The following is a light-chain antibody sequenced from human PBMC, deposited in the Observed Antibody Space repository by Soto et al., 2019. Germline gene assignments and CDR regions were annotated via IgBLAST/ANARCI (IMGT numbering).Light chain of an antibody. CDR3: QQYNNWPWT. CDR1: QSVSGN. CDR2: GAS. Sequence: ETVMTQSPATLSVSPGERATLSCRASQSVSGNLAWYQQKPVQAPRLLIYGASTRAAVIPARFSGSGSGTAFTLTISSLQSEDFAVYYCQQYNNWPWTFGQGTKVEIK. J-gene: IGKJ1*01. V-gene: IGKV3-15*01.